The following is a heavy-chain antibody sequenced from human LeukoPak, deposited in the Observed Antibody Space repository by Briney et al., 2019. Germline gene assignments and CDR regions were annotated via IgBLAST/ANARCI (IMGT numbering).Heavy chain of an antibody. CDR1: GYTFTSYD. CDR2: MNPNSGNT. Sequence: GASLKVSCKASGYTFTSYDINWVRQATGQGLEWMGWMNPNSGNTGYAQKFQGRVTMTRNTSISTAYMELSSLRSEDTAVYYCARAPQVGQYYYYYYMDVWGKGTTVTVSS. D-gene: IGHD1-26*01. CDR3: ARAPQVGQYYYYYYMDV. V-gene: IGHV1-8*01. J-gene: IGHJ6*03.